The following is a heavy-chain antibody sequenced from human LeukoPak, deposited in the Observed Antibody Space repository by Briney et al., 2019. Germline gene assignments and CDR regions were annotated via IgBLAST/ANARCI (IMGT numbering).Heavy chain of an antibody. D-gene: IGHD5-24*01. V-gene: IGHV3-30*18. Sequence: PGGSLRLSCAAFGFTFSSYGMHWVRQAPGKGLEWVAVISYDGSNKYYADSVKGRFTISRDNSKNTLYLQMNSLRAEDTAVYYCAKGYKRWLQTYFDYWGQGTLVTVSS. CDR2: ISYDGSNK. CDR3: AKGYKRWLQTYFDY. CDR1: GFTFSSYG. J-gene: IGHJ4*02.